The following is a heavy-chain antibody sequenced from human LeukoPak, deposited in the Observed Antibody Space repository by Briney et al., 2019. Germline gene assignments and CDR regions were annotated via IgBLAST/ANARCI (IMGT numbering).Heavy chain of an antibody. V-gene: IGHV1-2*06. CDR1: GYTFAAYF. D-gene: IGHD3-9*01. Sequence: ASVKVSCKASGYTFAAYFIHWVRQAPGQGLEWMGRINPNGGDTNYAQKFQGRVTMTRDTSTSTVYMELSSLRSEDTAVYYCASLGEDILTGYSQIYWGQGTLVTVSS. CDR2: INPNGGDT. CDR3: ASLGEDILTGYSQIY. J-gene: IGHJ4*02.